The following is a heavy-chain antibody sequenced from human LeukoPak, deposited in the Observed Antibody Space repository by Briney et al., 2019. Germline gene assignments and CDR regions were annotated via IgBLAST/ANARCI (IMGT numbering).Heavy chain of an antibody. CDR3: TRPHSGSYSN. CDR2: IRSKANSYAT. D-gene: IGHD1-26*01. CDR1: GFTFSGSA. V-gene: IGHV3-73*01. J-gene: IGHJ4*02. Sequence: PGVSLKLSCAASGFTFSGSAMHWVRQASGKGLECVGRIRSKANSYATAYAASVKGRFTIYRDDSKNTAYLQMNSLKTEDTAVYYCTRPHSGSYSNWGQGTLVTVSS.